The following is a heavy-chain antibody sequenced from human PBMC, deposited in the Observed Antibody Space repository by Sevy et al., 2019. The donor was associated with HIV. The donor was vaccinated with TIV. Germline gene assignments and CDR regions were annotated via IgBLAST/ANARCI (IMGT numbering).Heavy chain of an antibody. J-gene: IGHJ5*02. Sequence: ASVKVSCKASGYTFTGYYMQWVRQAPGQGLEWMGWINPNSGGTNYAQNFQGRVTMTRDTSISTAYMELSRLRSEDTAVYYCATGAYDDYVEDRFDPWGQGTLVTVSS. CDR3: ATGAYDDYVEDRFDP. V-gene: IGHV1-2*02. CDR2: INPNSGGT. CDR1: GYTFTGYY. D-gene: IGHD4-17*01.